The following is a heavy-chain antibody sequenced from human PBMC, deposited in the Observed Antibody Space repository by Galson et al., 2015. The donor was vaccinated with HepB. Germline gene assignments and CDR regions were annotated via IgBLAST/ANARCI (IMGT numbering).Heavy chain of an antibody. J-gene: IGHJ4*02. D-gene: IGHD2-15*01. CDR2: ISGSGATT. Sequence: SLRLSCAASGFTFSNYALNWVRQGPGKRLEWVAAISGSGATTYYAESVKGRFTISRDNSKNTLHLEMSSLRADDTAVYYCAKANYPGYCSGERSGNCFPLYNFDCWGQGTLVTVSS. CDR1: GFTFSNYA. CDR3: AKANYPGYCSGERSGNCFPLYNFDC. V-gene: IGHV3-23*01.